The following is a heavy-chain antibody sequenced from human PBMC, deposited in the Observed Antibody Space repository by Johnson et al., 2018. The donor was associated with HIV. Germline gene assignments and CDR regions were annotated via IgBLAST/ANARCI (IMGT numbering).Heavy chain of an antibody. CDR1: GFKFSDYH. CDR3: ARARIGVRPAGVFDM. J-gene: IGHJ3*02. Sequence: QVQLVESGGGLVKPGGSLRLSCAASGFKFSDYHMSWIRQAPGKGLEWVSYISSGGRTIYYADSVKGRFTISRDNAKNSLYLQMNSLRAEDAALYYCARARIGVRPAGVFDMWGQGTRVTVSS. D-gene: IGHD3-3*01. CDR2: ISSGGRTI. V-gene: IGHV3-11*04.